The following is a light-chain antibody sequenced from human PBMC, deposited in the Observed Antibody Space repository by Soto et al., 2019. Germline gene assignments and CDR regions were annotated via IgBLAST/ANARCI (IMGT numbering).Light chain of an antibody. Sequence: SYELTQPSSVSVSPGQTARITCSGDVLAKKYVRWFQQKPGQAPTLVIYRDTERPSWTPDRFSGSSSGTTVTLTISGAQVEDEADYYCYSAADNQGIFGGGTKLTVL. CDR2: RDT. CDR1: VLAKKY. CDR3: YSAADNQGI. J-gene: IGLJ2*01. V-gene: IGLV3-27*01.